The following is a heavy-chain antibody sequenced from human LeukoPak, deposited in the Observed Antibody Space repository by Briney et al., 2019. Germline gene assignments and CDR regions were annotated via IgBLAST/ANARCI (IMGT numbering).Heavy chain of an antibody. CDR1: GYTFTGYY. J-gene: IGHJ4*02. CDR3: ARGSTTSAVKFDY. CDR2: INPNSGGT. V-gene: IGHV1-2*02. Sequence: ASLKVSCKASGYTFTGYYMHWVRQAPGQGLEWMGWINPNSGGTNYAQNFQGRVTMTRDMSISTAYMELSRLRSDDTAVYYCARGSTTSAVKFDYWGQGTLVTVSS. D-gene: IGHD2-2*01.